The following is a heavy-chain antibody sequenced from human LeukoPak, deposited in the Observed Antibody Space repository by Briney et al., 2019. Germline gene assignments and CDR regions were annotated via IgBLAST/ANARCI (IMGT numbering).Heavy chain of an antibody. J-gene: IGHJ6*03. Sequence: SEALSLTCAVSGGSFRTYYWSWIRQPPPKGLEWEGEINLSGSTNYNPPPKSRVPISVHASKNQFSLKLSSVTSADTAVYYCARFVGVSRRGDPLYYHIDVWGKGTTVTVSS. V-gene: IGHV4-34*01. CDR1: GGSFRTYY. CDR2: INLSGST. CDR3: ARFVGVSRRGDPLYYHIDV. D-gene: IGHD2-21*02.